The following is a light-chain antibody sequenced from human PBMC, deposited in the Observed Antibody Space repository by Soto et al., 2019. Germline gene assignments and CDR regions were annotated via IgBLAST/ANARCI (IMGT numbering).Light chain of an antibody. Sequence: DFQLTQSPSFLSASVGDRVTITCRASQGISPYLAWYQQKSGMAPKLLIFGTSALHSGVPSRFSGSGSGTEFTLTISSLQPEDFATYYCQQFRTFGQGTRVEIK. CDR1: QGISPY. CDR3: QQFRT. J-gene: IGKJ1*01. V-gene: IGKV1-9*01. CDR2: GTS.